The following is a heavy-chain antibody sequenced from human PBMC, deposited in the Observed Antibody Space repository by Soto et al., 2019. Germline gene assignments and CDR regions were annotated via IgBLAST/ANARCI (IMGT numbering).Heavy chain of an antibody. Sequence: SETLSLTCTVSGGSISSYYWSWIRQPLGKGLEWIGYIYYSGSTNYNPSLKSRVTISVDTSKNQFSLKLSSVTAADTAVYYCARGGALDYWGQGTLVTVSS. CDR2: IYYSGST. CDR1: GGSISSYY. V-gene: IGHV4-59*01. J-gene: IGHJ4*02. CDR3: ARGGALDY.